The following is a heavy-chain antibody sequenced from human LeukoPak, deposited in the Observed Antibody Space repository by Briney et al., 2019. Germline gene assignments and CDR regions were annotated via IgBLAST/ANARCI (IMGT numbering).Heavy chain of an antibody. CDR2: IIPIFGTA. V-gene: IGHV1-69*06. Sequence: SVKVSCKASGGTFSSYAISWVRQAPGQGLEWMGGIIPIFGTASYAQKFQGRVTITADKSTSTAYMELSSLRSEDTAVYYCARDERIRGANWFDPWGQGTLVTVSS. D-gene: IGHD3-10*01. J-gene: IGHJ5*02. CDR3: ARDERIRGANWFDP. CDR1: GGTFSSYA.